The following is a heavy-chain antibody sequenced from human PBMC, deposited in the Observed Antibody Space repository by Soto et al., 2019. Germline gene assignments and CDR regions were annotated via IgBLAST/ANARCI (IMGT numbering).Heavy chain of an antibody. CDR1: GGSISNYY. Sequence: SETLSLTCTVSGGSISNYYCSWIRQPPGKGLEWIGYIYYSGSANYNPSLKSRVTISVDTSKNQFSLNLSSVTAADTAVYYCARAGAATLSDFWGQGTLVTVSS. CDR3: ARAGAATLSDF. V-gene: IGHV4-59*01. CDR2: IYYSGSA. D-gene: IGHD2-15*01. J-gene: IGHJ4*02.